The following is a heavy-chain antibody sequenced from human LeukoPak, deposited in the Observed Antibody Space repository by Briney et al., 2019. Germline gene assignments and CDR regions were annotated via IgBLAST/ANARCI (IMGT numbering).Heavy chain of an antibody. Sequence: SETLSLTCAVSGGSISSGGYSWSWIRQPPGKGLEWIVYIYHSGSTYYNPSLKSRVTISVDRSKNQFSLKLSSVTAADTAVYYCGASGYPATTFDIWGQGTMVTVSS. J-gene: IGHJ3*02. CDR2: IYHSGST. CDR1: GGSISSGGYS. CDR3: GASGYPATTFDI. V-gene: IGHV4-30-2*01. D-gene: IGHD3-9*01.